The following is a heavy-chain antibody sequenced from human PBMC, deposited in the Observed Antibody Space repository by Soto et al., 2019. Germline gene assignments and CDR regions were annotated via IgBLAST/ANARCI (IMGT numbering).Heavy chain of an antibody. D-gene: IGHD4-17*01. CDR1: GFSFSTYS. Sequence: GGSLRLSCAASGFSFSTYSMHWVRQAPGKGLEWVAVIWHDGSNKYYVDSVKGRFTISRDDSKNTLYLQMDSLRGEDTAVYYCVIDHGQYTFDYWGQGTRVTVSS. J-gene: IGHJ4*02. V-gene: IGHV3-33*01. CDR3: VIDHGQYTFDY. CDR2: IWHDGSNK.